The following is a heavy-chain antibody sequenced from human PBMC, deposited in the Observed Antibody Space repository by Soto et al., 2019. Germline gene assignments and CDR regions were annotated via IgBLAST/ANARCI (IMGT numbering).Heavy chain of an antibody. CDR3: AREKTSYGMDV. CDR1: GSTFTSYD. J-gene: IGHJ6*02. V-gene: IGHV1-8*01. CDR2: MNPNSGNT. Sequence: QVQLVQSRPEVKKPGASVKVSCKASGSTFTSYDINWVRQATGQGLEWMGWMNPNSGNTGYAQKFQGRVTMTRNTSISTAYMELSSLRSEETAVYYCAREKTSYGMDVWGQGTTVTVSS.